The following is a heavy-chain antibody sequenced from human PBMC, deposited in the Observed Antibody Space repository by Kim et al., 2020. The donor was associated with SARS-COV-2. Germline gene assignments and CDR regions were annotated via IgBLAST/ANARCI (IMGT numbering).Heavy chain of an antibody. CDR1: GFIFSDYG. Sequence: GGSLRLSCAGSGFIFSDYGMHWVRQAPGKGLEWVAVIWFDGNQKEYADSVKGRLTISRDNSKNTLYLEINSLRVDDTAVYYCARETPRYFDHWGQGTLVTVSS. CDR3: ARETPRYFDH. J-gene: IGHJ4*02. CDR2: IWFDGNQK. V-gene: IGHV3-33*01.